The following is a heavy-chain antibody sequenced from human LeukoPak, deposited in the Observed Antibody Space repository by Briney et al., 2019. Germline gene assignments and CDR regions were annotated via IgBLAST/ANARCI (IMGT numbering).Heavy chain of an antibody. J-gene: IGHJ5*02. V-gene: IGHV1-2*02. Sequence: ASVKVSCKASRSTFTGYYMRWVRQAPGQGLEWMGWINPNSGGTYYAQKFEGRVTMTRDTSISTADMELSRLRFDDTAEYYCARGQSGYDAWFDPWGQGTLVTVSS. CDR1: RSTFTGYY. CDR3: ARGQSGYDAWFDP. CDR2: INPNSGGT. D-gene: IGHD5-12*01.